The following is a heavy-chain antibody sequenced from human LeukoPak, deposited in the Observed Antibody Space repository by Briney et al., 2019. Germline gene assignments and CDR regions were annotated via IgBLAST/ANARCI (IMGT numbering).Heavy chain of an antibody. V-gene: IGHV4-4*07. CDR1: GGSISSYY. J-gene: IGHJ2*01. Sequence: PSETLSLTCTVSGGSISSYYWSWIRQPAGKGLEWIGRIYSSGSTNYNPSLKSRVTMSVDTSKNQFSLKLSSVTAADTAVYYCARGQYHLLYWYFDLWGRGTLVSVSS. CDR3: ARGQYHLLYWYFDL. D-gene: IGHD2-2*01. CDR2: IYSSGST.